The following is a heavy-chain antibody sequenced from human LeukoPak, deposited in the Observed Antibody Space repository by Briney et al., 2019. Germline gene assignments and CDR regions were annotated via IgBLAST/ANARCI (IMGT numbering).Heavy chain of an antibody. V-gene: IGHV4-4*08. CDR3: RGLGAKCHRAHNCLEP. CDR1: GASIRTNG. CDR2: IDKRGNT. Sequence: SETLSLARTVYGASIRTNGCSWSRQSPGKGLEWIGKIDKRGNTQYNPSFESRVTVSSDTSKNEFSLKVNSVTSADTAIYYCRGLGAKCHRAHNCLEPWGQGTRVTVSS. D-gene: IGHD1-26*01. J-gene: IGHJ5*02.